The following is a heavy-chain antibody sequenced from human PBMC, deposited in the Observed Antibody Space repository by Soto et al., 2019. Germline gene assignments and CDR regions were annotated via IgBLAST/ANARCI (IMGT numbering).Heavy chain of an antibody. CDR3: ARDGRIRRPDWYFDL. V-gene: IGHV3-48*03. D-gene: IGHD2-15*01. Sequence: GGSLRLAXAASGLTFSSYEMNWVRQAPGKGLEWVSYISRSGSTIYYADSVKGRVTISRDNAKNSLYLQMNSLRAEDTAVYYCARDGRIRRPDWYFDLWGRGTLVTVSS. CDR2: ISRSGSTI. J-gene: IGHJ2*01. CDR1: GLTFSSYE.